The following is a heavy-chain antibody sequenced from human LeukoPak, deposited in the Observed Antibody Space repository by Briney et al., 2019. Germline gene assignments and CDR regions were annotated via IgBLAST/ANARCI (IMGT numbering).Heavy chain of an antibody. D-gene: IGHD1-7*01. CDR1: GGSLSSGGYS. J-gene: IGHJ3*02. V-gene: IGHV4-30-2*01. CDR2: IYHSGST. Sequence: SETLSLTCAVSGGSLSSGGYSWSWIRQPPGKGLEWIGYIYHSGSTYSNPSLKSRVTISVDRSKNQFSLKLSSVTAADTAVYYCARVNYAEGAFDIWGQGTMVTASS. CDR3: ARVNYAEGAFDI.